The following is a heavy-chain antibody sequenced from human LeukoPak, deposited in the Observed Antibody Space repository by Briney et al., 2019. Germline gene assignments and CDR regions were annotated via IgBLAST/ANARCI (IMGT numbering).Heavy chain of an antibody. Sequence: GASVKVSCKASRYTLNGYYLHWVRQAPGHGLEWMGWINPNRGCSNYAHTFQGRVTMTRDTSISTTSMELSRLRSDDTAVYYCARPAYGDYRQAWFDPWGQGTVATVSS. V-gene: IGHV1-2*02. CDR1: RYTLNGYY. CDR3: ARPAYGDYRQAWFDP. CDR2: INPNRGCS. J-gene: IGHJ5*02. D-gene: IGHD4-17*01.